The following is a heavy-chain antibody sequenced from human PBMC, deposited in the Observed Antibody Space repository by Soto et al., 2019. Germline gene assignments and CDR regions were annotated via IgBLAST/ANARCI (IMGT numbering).Heavy chain of an antibody. CDR2: IIPIFGTA. V-gene: IGHV1-69*01. CDR1: GGTFSSYA. CDR3: AIDLYYYDSSGYYSAVWDY. D-gene: IGHD3-22*01. J-gene: IGHJ4*02. Sequence: QVQLVQSGAEVKKPGSSVKVSCKASGGTFSSYAISWVRQAPGQGLEWMGGIIPIFGTANYAQKFQGRVTNTADESTSTAYMELCSLRSEDTAVYYCAIDLYYYDSSGYYSAVWDYWGQGTLVTVSS.